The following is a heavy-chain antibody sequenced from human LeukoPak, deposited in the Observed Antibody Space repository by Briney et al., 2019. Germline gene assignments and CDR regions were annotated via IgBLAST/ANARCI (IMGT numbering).Heavy chain of an antibody. CDR1: GYTLTELS. J-gene: IGHJ6*03. CDR3: ARGTRGLRPHYYYYMDV. Sequence: ASVKVSCKVSGYTLTELSMHWVRQAPRKGLEWMGGFDPEDGETIYAQKFQGRVTMTEDTSTDTAYMELSSLRSEDTAVYYCARGTRGLRPHYYYYMDVWGKGTTVTVSS. V-gene: IGHV1-24*01. D-gene: IGHD5-12*01. CDR2: FDPEDGET.